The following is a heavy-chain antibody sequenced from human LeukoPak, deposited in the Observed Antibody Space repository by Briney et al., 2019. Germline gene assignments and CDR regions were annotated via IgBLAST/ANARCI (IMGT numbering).Heavy chain of an antibody. Sequence: PGGSLRLSCAASGFTFSDYYMSWIRQAPGKGLEWVSYISSSGSTIYYADSVKGRFTISRDNAKNSLYLQMNSLRAEDTAVYYCAKLIYYGDYHADIWGQGTMVTVSS. CDR1: GFTFSDYY. CDR3: AKLIYYGDYHADI. V-gene: IGHV3-11*01. J-gene: IGHJ3*02. D-gene: IGHD4-17*01. CDR2: ISSSGSTI.